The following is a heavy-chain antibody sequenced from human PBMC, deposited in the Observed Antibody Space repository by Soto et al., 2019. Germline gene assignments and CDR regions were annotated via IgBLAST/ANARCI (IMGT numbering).Heavy chain of an antibody. CDR3: ATDGSYAHHV. CDR2: INSDGTTT. D-gene: IGHD3-16*01. CDR1: GFTVSNTW. J-gene: IGHJ6*02. Sequence: GGSLRLSCAASGFTVSNTWMHWVRQAPGKGLVWVSHINSDGTTTTYADSVKGRFTISRDNAKNTVHLQMNSLRAEDTAVYYCATDGSYAHHVWGQGTTVPVPS. V-gene: IGHV3-74*01.